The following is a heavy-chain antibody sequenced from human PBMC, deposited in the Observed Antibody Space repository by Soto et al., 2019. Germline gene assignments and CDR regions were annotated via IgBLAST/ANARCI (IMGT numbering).Heavy chain of an antibody. V-gene: IGHV3-33*01. D-gene: IGHD2-21*01. CDR3: ARGLHSLFDY. CDR1: GFTFSNYG. J-gene: IGHJ4*02. CDR2: IWYDGNNK. Sequence: GLLRLSCAASGFTFSNYGMHWVRQAPGKGLEWVAVIWYDGNNKYYADSVKGRFTISRDNSNNTLYVQMTSLRAEDTAVYYSARGLHSLFDYWGQGTLVTVSS.